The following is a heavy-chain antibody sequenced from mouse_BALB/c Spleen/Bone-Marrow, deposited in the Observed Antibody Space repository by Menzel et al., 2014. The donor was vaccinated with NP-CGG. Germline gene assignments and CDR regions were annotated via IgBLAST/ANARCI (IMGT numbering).Heavy chain of an antibody. CDR2: INPYNDGT. V-gene: IGHV1-14*01. CDR1: GYTFTSYV. Sequence: EVKLVESGPELVKPGASVKMSCKASGYTFTSYVMHWVKQKPGQGLEWIGYINPYNDGTKYNEKFEGKATRTSDKSSSTAYMELSSLTSEDSAVYYCASPYYRYDGFAYWGQGTLVTVSA. D-gene: IGHD2-14*01. J-gene: IGHJ3*01. CDR3: ASPYYRYDGFAY.